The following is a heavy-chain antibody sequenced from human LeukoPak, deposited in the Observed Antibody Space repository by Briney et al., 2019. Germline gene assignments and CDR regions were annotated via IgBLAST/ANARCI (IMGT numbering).Heavy chain of an antibody. CDR1: GFTFSDYY. D-gene: IGHD6-13*01. V-gene: IGHV3-30*18. J-gene: IGHJ4*02. CDR3: AKDRASSWSLDY. Sequence: PGGSLRLSCAASGFTFSDYYMSWIRQAPGKGLEWLTFISYDASTKCYSDSVRGRFTVSRDNSKNTMYLQMNSLRPEDTAMYYCAKDRASSWSLDYWGQGNLVTVSS. CDR2: ISYDASTK.